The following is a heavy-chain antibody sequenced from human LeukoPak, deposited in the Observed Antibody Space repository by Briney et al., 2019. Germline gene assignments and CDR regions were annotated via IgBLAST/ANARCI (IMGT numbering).Heavy chain of an antibody. CDR1: GYTFSTYH. CDR3: SRDLGGSYNDY. V-gene: IGHV1-46*01. D-gene: IGHD1-26*01. Sequence: ASVKVSFKASGYTFSTYHMHWVRQAPGQGLEWVGIINPSGGTTTYAQKFQGRVTMTRDTSTSTVYMELSSLRIEDTAVYYCSRDLGGSYNDYWGQGTMVTVSS. CDR2: INPSGGTT. J-gene: IGHJ4*02.